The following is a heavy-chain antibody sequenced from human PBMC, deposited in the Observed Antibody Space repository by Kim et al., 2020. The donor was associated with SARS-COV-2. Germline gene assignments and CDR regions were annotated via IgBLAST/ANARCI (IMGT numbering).Heavy chain of an antibody. V-gene: IGHV1-46*01. CDR2: INPSGGST. J-gene: IGHJ2*01. CDR1: GYTFTSYY. CDR3: ARGTEQWLVLGDYWYFDL. Sequence: ASVKVSCKASGYTFTSYYMHWVRQAPGQGLEWMGIINPSGGSTSHAKKCKGRVTMTRDTSTSTVYMELSSLRAEDTAVYYCARGTEQWLVLGDYWYFDLWGRGTLFTVSS. D-gene: IGHD6-19*01.